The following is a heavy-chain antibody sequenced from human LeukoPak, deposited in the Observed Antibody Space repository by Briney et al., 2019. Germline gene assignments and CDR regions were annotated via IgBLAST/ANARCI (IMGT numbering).Heavy chain of an antibody. CDR1: GFTFSSYA. D-gene: IGHD5-24*01. CDR3: AGGNHRNLAMATRPLDY. J-gene: IGHJ4*02. Sequence: PGGSLRLSCAASGFTFSSYAMHWVRQAPGKGLEYVSAISPNGGSTYYANSVKGRFTISRDNSKNTLYLQMGSLRAEDMAVYYCAGGNHRNLAMATRPLDYWGQGTLVTVSS. CDR2: ISPNGGST. V-gene: IGHV3-64*01.